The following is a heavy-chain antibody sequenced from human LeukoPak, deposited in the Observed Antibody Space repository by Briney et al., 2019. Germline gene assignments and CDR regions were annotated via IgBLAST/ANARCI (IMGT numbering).Heavy chain of an antibody. J-gene: IGHJ4*02. CDR1: GFTFSSYW. D-gene: IGHD3-10*01. Sequence: GGSLRLSCAASGFTFSSYWMSWVRQAPGKGLEWVANIKQDGSEKYYVDSVKGRFTISRDNSKNTLYLQMNSLRAEDTAVYYCAKEDSTMVRGYSWYYFDYWGQGTLVTVSS. CDR2: IKQDGSEK. V-gene: IGHV3-7*01. CDR3: AKEDSTMVRGYSWYYFDY.